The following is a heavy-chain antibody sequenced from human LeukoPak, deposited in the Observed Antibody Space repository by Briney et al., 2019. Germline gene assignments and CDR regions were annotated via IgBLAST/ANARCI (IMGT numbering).Heavy chain of an antibody. Sequence: GASVKVSCTASGYTFTSYYMHWVRQAPGQGLEWMGIINPSGGSTSYAQKFQGRVTMTRDTSTSTVYMELSSLRSEDTAVYYCARVDRMNMVPAAIDPAGFIDYWGQGTLVTVSS. CDR1: GYTFTSYY. V-gene: IGHV1-46*01. J-gene: IGHJ4*02. D-gene: IGHD2-2*02. CDR3: ARVDRMNMVPAAIDPAGFIDY. CDR2: INPSGGST.